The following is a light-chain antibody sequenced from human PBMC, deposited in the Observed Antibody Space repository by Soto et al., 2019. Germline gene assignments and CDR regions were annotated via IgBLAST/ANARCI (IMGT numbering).Light chain of an antibody. V-gene: IGKV3-20*01. CDR3: QYYGSSPPRFT. J-gene: IGKJ3*01. CDR1: QSVSRNY. Sequence: EIVLTQSPGTLSLSPGERATLSCRASQSVSRNYLAWYQQKPGQAPRLLIYGASSRATGIPDRFSGSGSGTDFTLTISRLEPEDFAVYYCQYYGSSPPRFTFGPGTKVDIK. CDR2: GAS.